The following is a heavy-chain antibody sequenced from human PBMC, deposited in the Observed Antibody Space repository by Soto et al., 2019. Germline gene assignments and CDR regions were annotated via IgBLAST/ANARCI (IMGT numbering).Heavy chain of an antibody. CDR3: ARIAGRYVDKAMVGAFDI. CDR1: GYSFTSYW. V-gene: IGHV5-51*01. Sequence: PGESLKISCKGSGYSFTSYWIGWVRQMPGKGLEWMGIIYPGDSDTRYSPSFQGQVTISADKSISTAYLQWSSLKASDTAMYYCARIAGRYVDKAMVGAFDIWGQGTMVTVSS. CDR2: IYPGDSDT. D-gene: IGHD5-18*01. J-gene: IGHJ3*02.